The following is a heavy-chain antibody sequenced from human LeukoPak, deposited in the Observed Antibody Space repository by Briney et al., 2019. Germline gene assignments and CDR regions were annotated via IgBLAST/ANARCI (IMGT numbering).Heavy chain of an antibody. V-gene: IGHV3-21*04. CDR2: ISSSSSYI. CDR3: AKDPNGDYIGTFDI. Sequence: PGGSLRLSCAASGFTFSSYSMNWVRQAPGKGLEWVSSISSSSSYIYYADSVQGRFTISRDNSKNTLYLQMSSLRAEDTAMYYCAKDPNGDYIGTFDIWGQGTMVIVS. J-gene: IGHJ3*02. D-gene: IGHD4-17*01. CDR1: GFTFSSYS.